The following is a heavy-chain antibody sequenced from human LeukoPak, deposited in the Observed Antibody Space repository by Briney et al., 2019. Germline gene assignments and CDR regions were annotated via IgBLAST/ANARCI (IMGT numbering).Heavy chain of an antibody. D-gene: IGHD2-2*01. V-gene: IGHV1-69*13. J-gene: IGHJ6*03. CDR1: GGTFSSYA. CDR3: ARDRSCSSTSCYLLSYYYMDV. Sequence: SVKVSCKASGGTFSSYAISWVRQAPGQGLEWMGGIIPIFGTANYAQKFQGRVTITADESTSTAYMELSSLRSEDTAVYYCARDRSCSSTSCYLLSYYYMDVWGKGTTVTVSS. CDR2: IIPIFGTA.